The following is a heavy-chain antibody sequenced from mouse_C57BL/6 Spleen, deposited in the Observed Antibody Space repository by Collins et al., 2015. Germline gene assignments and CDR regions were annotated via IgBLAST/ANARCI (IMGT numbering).Heavy chain of an antibody. J-gene: IGHJ1*01. V-gene: IGHV3-2*02. Sequence: DVQLQESGPGLVKPSQSLSLTCTVTGYSITSDYAWNWTRQFPGNKLEWMGYISYSGSTSYNPSLKSRISITRDTSKNQFFLQLNSVTTEDTATYYCVYYRYDYWYFDVWGAGTTVTVSS. D-gene: IGHD2-14*01. CDR3: VYYRYDYWYFDV. CDR1: GYSITSDYA. CDR2: ISYSGST.